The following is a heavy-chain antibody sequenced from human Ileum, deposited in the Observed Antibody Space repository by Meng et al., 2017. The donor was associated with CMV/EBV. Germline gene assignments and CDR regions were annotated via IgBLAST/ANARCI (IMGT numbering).Heavy chain of an antibody. CDR1: GGSISSGDYY. CDR3: ARKSLNWFDP. CDR2: IFYNGVS. Sequence: CTVSGGSISSGDYYWSWIRQPPGNVPEWIGYIFYNGVSYSNPSLKSRVTMSVDTSKNQFSLRLTSATAADTAVYYCARKSLNWFDPWGQGILVTVSS. J-gene: IGHJ5*02. V-gene: IGHV4-30-4*08.